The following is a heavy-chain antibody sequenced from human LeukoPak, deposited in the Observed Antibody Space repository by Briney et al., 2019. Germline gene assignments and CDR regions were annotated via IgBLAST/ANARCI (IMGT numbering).Heavy chain of an antibody. CDR1: GGSISSTYY. Sequence: SETLSLTCTVSGGSISSTYYWDWIRQPPGKGLEWIGSIYYSGTTYYNPSLKSRVTISVDTSKNQFSLKLSSVTAADTAVYYCVRPESAGTKYRFDYWGQGALVTVSS. CDR2: IYYSGTT. D-gene: IGHD1-1*01. CDR3: VRPESAGTKYRFDY. V-gene: IGHV4-39*07. J-gene: IGHJ4*02.